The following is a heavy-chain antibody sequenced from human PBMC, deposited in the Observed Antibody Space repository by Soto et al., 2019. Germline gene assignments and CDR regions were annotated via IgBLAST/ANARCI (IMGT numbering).Heavy chain of an antibody. CDR3: ARQGYDYGGGYYDY. D-gene: IGHD5-18*01. J-gene: IGHJ4*02. CDR1: GLTFRSYW. CDR2: INTDGSVA. Sequence: PGGSLRLSCAASGLTFRSYWMHWVRQAPGKGLVWASRINTDGSVAMYVDSVKGRFTISRDNAKNTLYLHMNSLRAEDTAVYYCARQGYDYGGGYYDYWGQGTLVTVSS. V-gene: IGHV3-74*03.